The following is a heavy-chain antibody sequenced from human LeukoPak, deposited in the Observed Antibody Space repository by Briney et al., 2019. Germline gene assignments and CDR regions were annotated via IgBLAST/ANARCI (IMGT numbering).Heavy chain of an antibody. Sequence: SETLSLTCTVSGGSINTYYWSWIRQPPGRGLEWIGYIYYSGNTNYNPSLKSRVTTSVDTSASQFSLKLSFVAAADTAVYCRARHYCSGGQCYYFDYWGQGTLVTVSS. CDR1: GGSINTYY. V-gene: IGHV4-59*01. J-gene: IGHJ4*02. D-gene: IGHD2-8*02. CDR3: ARHYCSGGQCYYFDY. CDR2: IYYSGNT.